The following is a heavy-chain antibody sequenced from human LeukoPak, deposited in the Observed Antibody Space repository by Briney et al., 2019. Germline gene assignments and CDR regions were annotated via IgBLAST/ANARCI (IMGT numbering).Heavy chain of an antibody. J-gene: IGHJ4*02. Sequence: SETLSLTCTVSGGSISSSSYYWGWIRQPPGKGLEWIGSIYYSGSTYYNPSLKSRVTISVDTSKNQFSLKLSSVTAADTAVYYCARDTDSSGYYSGQDYWGQGTLVTVSS. V-gene: IGHV4-39*07. CDR1: GGSISSSSYY. CDR2: IYYSGST. CDR3: ARDTDSSGYYSGQDY. D-gene: IGHD3-22*01.